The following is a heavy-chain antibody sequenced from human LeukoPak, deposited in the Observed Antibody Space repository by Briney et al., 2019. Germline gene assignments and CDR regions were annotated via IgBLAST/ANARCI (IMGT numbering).Heavy chain of an antibody. Sequence: GGSLRLSCAASGFTFSSYWMHWVRHAPGKGLVWVSRINSDGSSTSYADSVKVRFTISRDNAKNTLYLQMNSLRAEDTAVYYCARVPGENYDSSGYYVYWGQGTLVTVSS. D-gene: IGHD3-22*01. CDR2: INSDGSST. CDR1: GFTFSSYW. J-gene: IGHJ4*02. V-gene: IGHV3-74*01. CDR3: ARVPGENYDSSGYYVY.